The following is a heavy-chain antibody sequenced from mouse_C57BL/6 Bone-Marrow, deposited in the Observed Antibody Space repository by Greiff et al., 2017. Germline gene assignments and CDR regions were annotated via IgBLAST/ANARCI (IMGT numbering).Heavy chain of an antibody. Sequence: QVQLQQSGAELMKPGASVKLSCKATGYTFTGYWIEWVKQRPGHGLEWIGEILPGGGSTNYNEKFKGKATFTADTSSNTAYMQLSSLTTEDSAIYYCAREDGDGDYFDYWGQGTTLTVSS. CDR1: GYTFTGYW. D-gene: IGHD2-13*01. CDR2: ILPGGGST. J-gene: IGHJ2*01. CDR3: AREDGDGDYFDY. V-gene: IGHV1-9*01.